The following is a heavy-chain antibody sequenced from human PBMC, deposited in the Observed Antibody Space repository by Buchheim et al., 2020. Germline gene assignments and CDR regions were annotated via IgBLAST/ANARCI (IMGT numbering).Heavy chain of an antibody. J-gene: IGHJ5*02. CDR3: AAGDYWSHPENWFDP. Sequence: QVQLQESGPGLVKSSETLSLTCSVSSGSISSYYWNWIRQPPGKGLEWIGHIYYTGTTRYNPSLKSRVSISVDTSRNQSSLTLTSVTAADTAIYYCAAGDYWSHPENWFDPWGQGAL. CDR1: SGSISSYY. V-gene: IGHV4-59*12. CDR2: IYYTGTT. D-gene: IGHD3-3*01.